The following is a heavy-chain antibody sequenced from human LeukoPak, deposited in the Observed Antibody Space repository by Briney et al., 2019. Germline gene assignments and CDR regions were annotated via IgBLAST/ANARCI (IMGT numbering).Heavy chain of an antibody. D-gene: IGHD2-15*01. Sequence: SETLSLTCIVSGGSISSSRYYWGWIRQPPGKGLEWIGSMYFSGSTYYNPSLKSRVTISVDTSKNQFSLRLSSVTAADTAVYYCARPSLGDYWAFDIWGQGTMVTVSS. CDR3: ARPSLGDYWAFDI. V-gene: IGHV4-39*01. CDR1: GGSISSSRYY. CDR2: MYFSGST. J-gene: IGHJ3*02.